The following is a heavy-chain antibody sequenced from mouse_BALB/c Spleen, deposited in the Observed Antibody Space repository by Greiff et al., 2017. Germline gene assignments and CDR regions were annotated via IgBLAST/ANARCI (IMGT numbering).Heavy chain of an antibody. V-gene: IGHV5-9-4*01. D-gene: IGHD2-3*01. J-gene: IGHJ3*01. CDR2: ISSGGSYT. CDR3: ARDGGYSAWFAY. Sequence: EVMLVESGGGLVKPGGSLKLSCAASGFTFSSYAMSWVRQSPEKRLEWVAEISSGGSYTYYPDTVTGRFTISRDNAKNTLYLEMSSLRSEDTAMYYCARDGGYSAWFAYWGQGTLVTVSA. CDR1: GFTFSSYA.